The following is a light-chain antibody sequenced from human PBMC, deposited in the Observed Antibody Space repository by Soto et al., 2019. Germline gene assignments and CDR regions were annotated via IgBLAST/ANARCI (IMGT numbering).Light chain of an antibody. CDR3: QQGNTWPWT. CDR2: AAS. CDR1: QSVGSS. V-gene: IGKV3-11*01. Sequence: EIVLPQTPTTPSFSPGGKAHLSCRASQSVGSSLAWYQQKLGQAPRLLIYAASDRATGIPGRFSGSGSGTDFTLIISSLEPEDFAFYYCQQGNTWPWTFGQGTKVDIK. J-gene: IGKJ1*01.